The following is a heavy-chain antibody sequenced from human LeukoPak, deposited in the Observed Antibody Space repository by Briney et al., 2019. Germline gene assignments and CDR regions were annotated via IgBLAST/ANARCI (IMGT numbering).Heavy chain of an antibody. CDR2: ISSCSSYI. CDR3: ARGPAAMVNFDY. V-gene: IGHV3-21*01. Sequence: GGSLRLSCAASGFTFSSYSMNWVRQAPGRGLEWVSSISSCSSYIYYADLLKGRFTISRDNTKNSLYLQMNSRRADDTAVYYCARGPAAMVNFDYWGQGTPATVSS. J-gene: IGHJ4*02. CDR1: GFTFSSYS. D-gene: IGHD5-18*01.